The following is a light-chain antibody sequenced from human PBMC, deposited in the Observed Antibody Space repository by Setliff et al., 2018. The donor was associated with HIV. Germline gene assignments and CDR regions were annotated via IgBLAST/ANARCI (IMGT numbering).Light chain of an antibody. CDR1: ASDIGSYKY. Sequence: QSVLTQPASVSGSPGQSITISCTGTASDIGSYKYVSWYQQHPDKAPKLIIYDVTERPSGVPDRFSGSKSGNTASLTISGLQSEDEGDYFCCSYAGTYTSLYVFGAGTKVTVL. CDR3: CSYAGTYTSLYV. CDR2: DVT. V-gene: IGLV2-11*01. J-gene: IGLJ1*01.